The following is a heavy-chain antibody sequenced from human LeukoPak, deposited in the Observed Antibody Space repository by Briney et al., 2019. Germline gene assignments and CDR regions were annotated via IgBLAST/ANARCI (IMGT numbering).Heavy chain of an antibody. CDR1: GFIFNNYG. V-gene: IGHV3-30*03. Sequence: GRPLRLSCVASGFIFNNYGMHWVRQAPGKGLEWVAVISYDGSNKYYVDSVKGRFTISRDNSKNTLYLQMNSLRAEDTAVYYCARHKATQYYYDSSGYPLDYWGQGILVTVSS. J-gene: IGHJ4*02. CDR2: ISYDGSNK. CDR3: ARHKATQYYYDSSGYPLDY. D-gene: IGHD3-22*01.